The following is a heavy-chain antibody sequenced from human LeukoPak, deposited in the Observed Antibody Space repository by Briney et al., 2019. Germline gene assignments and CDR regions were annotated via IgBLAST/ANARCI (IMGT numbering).Heavy chain of an antibody. D-gene: IGHD5-12*01. CDR2: INPNSGGT. Sequence: ASVTVSCKASGYTFTGYYMHWVRQAPGQGLEWMGWINPNSGGTNYAQKFQGRVTMTRDTSISTAYMELSRLRSDDTAVYYCARQNSGYVEDAFDIWGQGTMVTVSS. V-gene: IGHV1-2*02. CDR3: ARQNSGYVEDAFDI. CDR1: GYTFTGYY. J-gene: IGHJ3*02.